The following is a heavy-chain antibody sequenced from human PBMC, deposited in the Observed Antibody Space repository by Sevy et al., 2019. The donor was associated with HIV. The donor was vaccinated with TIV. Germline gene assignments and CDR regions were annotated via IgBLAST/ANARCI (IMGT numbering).Heavy chain of an antibody. CDR1: GDSISSYY. D-gene: IGHD1-1*01. CDR2: IYTSGRT. Sequence: SETLSLTCTVSGDSISSYYWSWIRQPAGKGLEWIGRIYTSGRTNYNPSLKSRVTMSVVTSKNQFSLKLRSVTAADTAVYFCTRGEVQLWPSGFDYWGQGTLVTVSS. V-gene: IGHV4-4*07. J-gene: IGHJ4*02. CDR3: TRGEVQLWPSGFDY.